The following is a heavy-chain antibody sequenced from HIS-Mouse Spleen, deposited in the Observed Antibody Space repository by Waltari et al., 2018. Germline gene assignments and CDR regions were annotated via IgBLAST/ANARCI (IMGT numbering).Heavy chain of an antibody. CDR1: GCSISSSSYY. D-gene: IGHD6-13*01. CDR3: AREIPYSSSWYDWYFDL. CDR2: IYYSGST. J-gene: IGHJ2*01. Sequence: QLQLQESGPGLVKPSETLSLTCTVPGCSISSSSYYWGRIRPPPGKGLEWIGSIYYSGSTYYNQSLKSRVTISVDTSKNQFSLKLSSVTAADTAVYYCAREIPYSSSWYDWYFDLWGRGTLVTVSS. V-gene: IGHV4-39*07.